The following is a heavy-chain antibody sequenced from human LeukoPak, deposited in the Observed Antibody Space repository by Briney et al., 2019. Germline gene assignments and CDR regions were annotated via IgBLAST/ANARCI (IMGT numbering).Heavy chain of an antibody. Sequence: GGSLRLSCAASGFTFDNYAIHWVRRAPGKGLEWVSGISWNSGSIGYADAVKGRFTISRDNAKSSLNLQMNSLRAEDTALYYCAKASGYTSGWYSADFDYWGQGTLVTVSS. CDR3: AKASGYTSGWYSADFDY. J-gene: IGHJ4*02. CDR1: GFTFDNYA. CDR2: ISWNSGSI. D-gene: IGHD6-19*01. V-gene: IGHV3-9*01.